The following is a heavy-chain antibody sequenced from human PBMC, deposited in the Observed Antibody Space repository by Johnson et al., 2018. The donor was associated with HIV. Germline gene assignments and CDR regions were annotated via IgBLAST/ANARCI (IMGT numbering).Heavy chain of an antibody. CDR3: ARASLFAGGAFDI. V-gene: IGHV3-11*04. D-gene: IGHD2-21*01. CDR2: ISSSGSTI. Sequence: VQLVESGGGLVKPGGSLRLSCAASGFTFSDYYMSWIRQAPGKGLEWVSYISSSGSTIYYADSVKGRFTISRDNTKKSLYLQMNSLRAEDTAVDYWARASLFAGGAFDIWGQGTMVTVSS. J-gene: IGHJ3*02. CDR1: GFTFSDYY.